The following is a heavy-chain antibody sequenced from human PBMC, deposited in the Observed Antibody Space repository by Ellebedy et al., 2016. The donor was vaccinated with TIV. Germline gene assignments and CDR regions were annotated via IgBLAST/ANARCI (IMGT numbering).Heavy chain of an antibody. D-gene: IGHD3-3*01. J-gene: IGHJ6*02. Sequence: GGSLRLSCAASGFTFSTYSMNWVRQAPGKGLEWVSFISSSSNYIYYADSVKGRFTISRDNAKNSLYLQMNSLRAEDTAVYYCARESGGYDFWSGYYALDYYGMDVWGQGTTVTVSS. V-gene: IGHV3-21*01. CDR3: ARESGGYDFWSGYYALDYYGMDV. CDR2: ISSSSNYI. CDR1: GFTFSTYS.